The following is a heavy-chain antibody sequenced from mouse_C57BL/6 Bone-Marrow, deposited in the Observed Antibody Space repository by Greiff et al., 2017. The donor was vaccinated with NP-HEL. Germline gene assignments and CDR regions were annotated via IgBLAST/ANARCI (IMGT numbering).Heavy chain of an antibody. Sequence: EVQLQQSGPVLVKPGASVKMSCKASGYTFTDYYMNWVKQSHGKSLEWIGVINPYNGGTSYNQKFKGKATLTVDKSSSTAYMELNSLTSEDSAVYYCAREGPRYFDDWGQGTTLTVSS. J-gene: IGHJ2*01. CDR3: AREGPRYFDD. CDR2: INPYNGGT. V-gene: IGHV1-19*01. CDR1: GYTFTDYY. D-gene: IGHD3-3*01.